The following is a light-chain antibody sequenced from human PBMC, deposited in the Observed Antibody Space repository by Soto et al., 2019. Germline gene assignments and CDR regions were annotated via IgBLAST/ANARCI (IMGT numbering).Light chain of an antibody. CDR2: AAS. V-gene: IGKV3-20*01. Sequence: EIVLTQSPGTLSLSPGERATLSCRASQSISSSYLAWYQQRPGQAPRLLIYAASRRATDIPDRFSGGGSATDFSLTVSGLEPEDFAVYYCQQYGSSPRTFGQGTKLEIK. CDR1: QSISSSY. J-gene: IGKJ2*01. CDR3: QQYGSSPRT.